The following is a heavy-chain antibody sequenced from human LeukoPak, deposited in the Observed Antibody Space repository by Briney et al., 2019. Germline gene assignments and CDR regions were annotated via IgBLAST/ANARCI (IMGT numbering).Heavy chain of an antibody. J-gene: IGHJ4*02. CDR2: VYYSGST. Sequence: PSETLSLTCTVSGGSISSHYWSWIRQPPGKGLEWIGYVYYSGSTNYNPSLKSRVTISVDTSKNQFSLKLSSVTAADTAVYYCARHEKLGQFDYWGQGTLVTVSS. D-gene: IGHD3-10*01. CDR1: GGSISSHY. V-gene: IGHV4-59*08. CDR3: ARHEKLGQFDY.